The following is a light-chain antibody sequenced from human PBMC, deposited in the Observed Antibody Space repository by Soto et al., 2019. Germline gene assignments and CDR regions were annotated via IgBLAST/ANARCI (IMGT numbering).Light chain of an antibody. V-gene: IGLV1-47*01. CDR2: MNN. Sequence: QSVLTQAPSLSGTPGQTVTISCIGSRSNIGSAIVHWYQQLPGTAPKHLIYMNNQRPSGVPDRFSGSKSGTSASLVITGLRPEDEADYYCVAWDDNLSSRVFGGGTKLTVL. J-gene: IGLJ3*02. CDR1: RSNIGSAI. CDR3: VAWDDNLSSRV.